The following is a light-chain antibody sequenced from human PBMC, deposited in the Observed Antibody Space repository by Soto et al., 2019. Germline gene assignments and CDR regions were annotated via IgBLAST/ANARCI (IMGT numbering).Light chain of an antibody. CDR1: SSDIGGYNY. J-gene: IGLJ2*01. CDR3: CSYAGTNNFEV. Sequence: QSALTQPPSASGSPGQSVTISCTGTSSDIGGYNYVSWYQQHPGKAPKLIMYDVSKRPSGVPDRFSGSKSVNTASLTVSGLQAEDEGDYHCCSYAGTNNFEVFGGGTKLTVL. CDR2: DVS. V-gene: IGLV2-8*01.